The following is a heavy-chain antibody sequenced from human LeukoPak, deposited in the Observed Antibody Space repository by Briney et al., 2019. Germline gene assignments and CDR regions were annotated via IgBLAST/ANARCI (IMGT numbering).Heavy chain of an antibody. D-gene: IGHD6-13*01. CDR2: IWYDGSNK. CDR1: GFTFSSYG. Sequence: PGGSLRLSCAASGFTFSSYGMHWVRQAPGKGLEWVAVIWYDGSNKYYADSVKGRFTISRDNSKNTLYLQMNSLRAEDTAVYYCARDTIPNHSSSWYYGMDVWGQGTTVTVSS. CDR3: ARDTIPNHSSSWYYGMDV. J-gene: IGHJ6*02. V-gene: IGHV3-33*01.